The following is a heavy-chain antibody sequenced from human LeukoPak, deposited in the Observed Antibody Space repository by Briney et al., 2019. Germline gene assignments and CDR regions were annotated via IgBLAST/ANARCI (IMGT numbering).Heavy chain of an antibody. V-gene: IGHV1-46*01. Sequence: ASVKVSCKASGYTFTNYYIHWVRQAPGQGLEWVGMINPSGGRTSYAQKFQGRVTITADKSTSTAYMELSSLRSEDTAVYYCARVMSGDSSGYYYVGDAFDIWGQGTMVTVSS. J-gene: IGHJ3*02. D-gene: IGHD3-22*01. CDR3: ARVMSGDSSGYYYVGDAFDI. CDR1: GYTFTNYY. CDR2: INPSGGRT.